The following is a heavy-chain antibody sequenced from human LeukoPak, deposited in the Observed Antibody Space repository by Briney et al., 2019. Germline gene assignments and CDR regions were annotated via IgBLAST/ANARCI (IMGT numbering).Heavy chain of an antibody. J-gene: IGHJ5*02. CDR2: IYHSGST. D-gene: IGHD6-13*01. CDR3: ARDQSPSTGIAAAGTPGWFDP. V-gene: IGHV4-38-2*02. Sequence: PSETLSLTCTVSGGSVTDYYWSWIRQSPGKGLEWIGSIYHSGSTYYNPSLQSRITISVDTSKNQFSLQLNSVTPEDTAVYYCARDQSPSTGIAAAGTPGWFDPWGQGTLVTVSS. CDR1: GGSVTDYY.